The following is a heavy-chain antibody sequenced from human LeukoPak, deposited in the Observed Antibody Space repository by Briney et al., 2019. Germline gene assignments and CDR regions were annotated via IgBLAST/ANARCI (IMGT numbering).Heavy chain of an antibody. V-gene: IGHV1-69*05. D-gene: IGHD3-22*01. CDR3: ARTAETIYYYDSSGYEPTFDY. Sequence: SVKVSCKASGGTFSSYAISWVRQAPGQGLEWMGGIIPILGTANYAQKFQGRVTITTDESTSTAYMELSSLRSEDTAVYYCARTAETIYYYDSSGYEPTFDYWGQGTLVTVSS. J-gene: IGHJ4*02. CDR1: GGTFSSYA. CDR2: IIPILGTA.